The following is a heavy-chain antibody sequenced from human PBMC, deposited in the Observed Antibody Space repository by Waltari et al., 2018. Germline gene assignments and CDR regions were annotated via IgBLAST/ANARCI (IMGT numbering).Heavy chain of an antibody. D-gene: IGHD6-13*01. CDR1: GFTFSTYT. Sequence: EVQLLESGGDLIQPGGSLRLSCKGSGFTFSTYTMGWVRQAPGKGLEWVSDINSSGGRTYYADSVKGRFTISRDNSESTMYLQMKSLRVGDTAFYYCARAGGASWYDYWGQGTLVTVSS. CDR2: INSSGGRT. CDR3: ARAGGASWYDY. J-gene: IGHJ4*02. V-gene: IGHV3-23*01.